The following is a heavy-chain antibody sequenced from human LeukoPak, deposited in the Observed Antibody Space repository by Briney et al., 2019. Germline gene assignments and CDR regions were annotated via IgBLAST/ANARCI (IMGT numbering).Heavy chain of an antibody. V-gene: IGHV4-61*08. CDR2: IYYSGST. CDR3: ARLGNCGGDCYLYYFDY. Sequence: SETLSLTCTVSGGSISSGDYCWSWIRQPPGQGLEWIGYIYYSGSTNYNPSLKSRVTISVDTSKNQFSLKLSSVTAADTAVYYCARLGNCGGDCYLYYFDYWGQGTLVTVSS. J-gene: IGHJ4*02. D-gene: IGHD2-21*02. CDR1: GGSISSGDYC.